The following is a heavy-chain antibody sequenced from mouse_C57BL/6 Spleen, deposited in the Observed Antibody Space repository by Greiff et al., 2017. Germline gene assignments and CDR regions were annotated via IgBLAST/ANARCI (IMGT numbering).Heavy chain of an antibody. V-gene: IGHV1-59*01. J-gene: IGHJ2*01. CDR2: IDPSDSYT. Sequence: QVQLKQPGAELVRPGTSVKLSCKASGYTFTSYWMHWVKQRPGQGLEWIGVIDPSDSYTNYNQKFKGKATLTVDTSSSTAYMQLSSLTSEDSAVYYCARRGWDVRGGDYWGQGTTLTVSS. D-gene: IGHD4-1*01. CDR3: ARRGWDVRGGDY. CDR1: GYTFTSYW.